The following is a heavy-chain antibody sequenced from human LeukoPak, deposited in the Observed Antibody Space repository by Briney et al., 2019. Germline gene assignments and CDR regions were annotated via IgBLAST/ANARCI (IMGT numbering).Heavy chain of an antibody. CDR1: GGSISSYY. Sequence: SETLSLTCTVSGGSISSYYWSWIRQPPGKGLEWIGYIYYSGSTNYNPSLKSRVTISVDTSKNQFSLKLSSVTAADTAVYYCARPSGGDGHDAFDIWGRGTMVTVSS. J-gene: IGHJ3*02. V-gene: IGHV4-59*01. CDR2: IYYSGST. D-gene: IGHD2-21*02. CDR3: ARPSGGDGHDAFDI.